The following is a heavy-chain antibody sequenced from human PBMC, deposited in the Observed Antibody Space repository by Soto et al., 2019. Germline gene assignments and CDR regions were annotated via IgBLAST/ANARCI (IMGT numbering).Heavy chain of an antibody. D-gene: IGHD3-9*01. V-gene: IGHV4-30-2*01. CDR1: GGSISSGGYS. CDR3: ARGSRRYFDLDV. Sequence: SETLSLTCAVSGGSISSGGYSWSWIRQPPGKGLEWIGYIYHSGSTYYNPSLKSRVTISVDRSKNQFSLKLSSVTAADTAVYYCARGSRRYFDLDVWGQGTTVTAP. CDR2: IYHSGST. J-gene: IGHJ6*02.